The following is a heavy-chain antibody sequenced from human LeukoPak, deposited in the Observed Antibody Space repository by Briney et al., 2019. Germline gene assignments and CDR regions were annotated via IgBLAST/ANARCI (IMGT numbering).Heavy chain of an antibody. Sequence: TSVKVSCKASGFTFTSSTMQWVRQARGQRLEWIGWIVVGSGNTHYAQKFQERVTITRDMSTSTAYMELSSLRSEDTAVYYCAAVRSSYYYYGMDVWGQGTTVTVSS. D-gene: IGHD6-6*01. V-gene: IGHV1-58*02. J-gene: IGHJ6*02. CDR2: IVVGSGNT. CDR1: GFTFTSST. CDR3: AAVRSSYYYYGMDV.